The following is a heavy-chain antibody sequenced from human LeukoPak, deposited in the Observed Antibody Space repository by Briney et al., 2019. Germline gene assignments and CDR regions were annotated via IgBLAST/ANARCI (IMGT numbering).Heavy chain of an antibody. D-gene: IGHD3-10*01. J-gene: IGHJ3*02. Sequence: GGSLRLSCAASGFTVSSNYMSWVRQAPGKGLEWVSVIYSGGSTYYADSVKGRFTISRDNSKNTLYLQMNSLRAEDTAVYYCARDVTTMVREGDAFDIRGQGTMVTVSS. CDR3: ARDVTTMVREGDAFDI. V-gene: IGHV3-66*01. CDR2: IYSGGST. CDR1: GFTVSSNY.